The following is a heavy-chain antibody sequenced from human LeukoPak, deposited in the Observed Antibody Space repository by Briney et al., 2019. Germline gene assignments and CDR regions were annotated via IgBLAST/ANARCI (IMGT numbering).Heavy chain of an antibody. J-gene: IGHJ4*02. CDR2: FDSEAGKT. D-gene: IGHD3-9*01. CDR1: GDSLSELS. Sequence: GASVKVSCKVSGDSLSELSMHWVRHIPGKGLEWMGGFDSEAGKTGYAQNFKGRVTMTEDTSTDTAYMELSLRSDDTAVYYCARILRYFDWLSNYYFDYWGQGTLVTVSS. V-gene: IGHV1-24*01. CDR3: ARILRYFDWLSNYYFDY.